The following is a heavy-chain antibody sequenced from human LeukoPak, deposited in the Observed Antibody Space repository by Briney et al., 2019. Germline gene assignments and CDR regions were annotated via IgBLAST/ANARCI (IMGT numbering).Heavy chain of an antibody. CDR3: AKDIGSGWDFDY. J-gene: IGHJ4*02. V-gene: IGHV3-43*02. D-gene: IGHD6-19*01. Sequence: GGSLRLSCAASGFTFDDYAMHWVRQPPGKGLVWVSLINGDAGTTYYADSVKGRFTISRDNSKNSLYLQMSSLTTEDTALYYCAKDIGSGWDFDYWGQGTLVTVSS. CDR1: GFTFDDYA. CDR2: INGDAGTT.